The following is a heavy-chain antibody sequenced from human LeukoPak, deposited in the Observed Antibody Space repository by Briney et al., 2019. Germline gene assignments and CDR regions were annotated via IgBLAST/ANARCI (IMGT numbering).Heavy chain of an antibody. J-gene: IGHJ4*02. CDR2: ISGSGGST. V-gene: IGHV3-23*01. Sequence: PGGSLRLSCAASGFTFSTYAMILVRQAPGNGLEWVSAISGSGGSTYYADSVKGRFTISRDNSKNQLYLQTNTLRAEDTAVYYSAQGEAVVVVPAASIGYWGQGTLVSVSS. CDR3: AQGEAVVVVPAASIGY. CDR1: GFTFSTYA. D-gene: IGHD2-2*01.